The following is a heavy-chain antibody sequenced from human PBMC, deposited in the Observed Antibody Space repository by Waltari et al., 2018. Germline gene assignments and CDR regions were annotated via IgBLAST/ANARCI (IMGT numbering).Heavy chain of an antibody. CDR3: ATNYRFFDK. Sequence: EVQMLESGGGLVHPGGSLRLSFAASGFTFSSYAMSWVRQAPGKGLEWVSSLSDSGGITYYTDSVKGRFTISRDNSKNTLYLQMNSLRAEDTAVYYCATNYRFFDKWGQGALVTVSS. CDR1: GFTFSSYA. V-gene: IGHV3-23*01. J-gene: IGHJ4*02. CDR2: LSDSGGIT. D-gene: IGHD3-10*01.